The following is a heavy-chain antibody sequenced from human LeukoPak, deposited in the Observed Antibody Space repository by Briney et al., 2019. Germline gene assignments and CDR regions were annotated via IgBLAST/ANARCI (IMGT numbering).Heavy chain of an antibody. Sequence: GGSLRLSCAASGFTVSSNYMSWVRQAPGKGLEWVSVIYSGGSTYYADSVKGRFTISRDNSKNTLYLQMNSLRAEDTAVYYCAKDDLAVAGTDYWGQGTLVTVSS. J-gene: IGHJ4*02. CDR2: IYSGGST. CDR1: GFTVSSNY. D-gene: IGHD6-19*01. V-gene: IGHV3-66*01. CDR3: AKDDLAVAGTDY.